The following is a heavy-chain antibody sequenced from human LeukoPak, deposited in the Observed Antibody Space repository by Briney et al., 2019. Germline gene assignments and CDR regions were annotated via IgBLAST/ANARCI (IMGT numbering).Heavy chain of an antibody. V-gene: IGHV1-2*02. Sequence: ASLKVSCEVSRFTFTADEMHWVRQAPGQGLEWMGWINPDSGGANNTQKVQGRVTMTRDKSISTAYMQLSRLRSDDTGVYYCARSLYYTLDSDAFDLWGRGTMVIVSS. CDR3: ARSLYYTLDSDAFDL. D-gene: IGHD3-3*01. J-gene: IGHJ3*01. CDR1: RFTFTADE. CDR2: INPDSGGA.